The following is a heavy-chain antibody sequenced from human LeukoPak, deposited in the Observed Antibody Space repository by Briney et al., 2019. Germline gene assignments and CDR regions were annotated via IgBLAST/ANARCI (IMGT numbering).Heavy chain of an antibody. D-gene: IGHD1-7*01. CDR1: GGSISSGGYY. Sequence: TSETLSLTCTVSGGSISSGGYYWSWIRQHPGKGLEWIGYIYYSGSTYYNPSLKSRVTISVDTSKNQFSLKLSSVTAADTAVYYSARVRQKYNWNYWFDPWGQGTLVTVSS. CDR3: ARVRQKYNWNYWFDP. J-gene: IGHJ5*02. CDR2: IYYSGST. V-gene: IGHV4-31*03.